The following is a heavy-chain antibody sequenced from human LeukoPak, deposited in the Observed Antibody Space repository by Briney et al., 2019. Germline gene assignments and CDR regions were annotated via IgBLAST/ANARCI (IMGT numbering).Heavy chain of an antibody. D-gene: IGHD2-15*01. CDR3: ARRLLTGGFDI. V-gene: IGHV5-51*01. CDR1: GYSFTSYW. Sequence: GESLKISCKGSGYSFTSYWIDWVRQVPGKGLEWMGLFQPGDSHSRYSPSFQGQVTFSDDKSISTAYLQWTSLRASDTAMYYCARRLLTGGFDIWGQGTMVTASA. J-gene: IGHJ3*02. CDR2: FQPGDSHS.